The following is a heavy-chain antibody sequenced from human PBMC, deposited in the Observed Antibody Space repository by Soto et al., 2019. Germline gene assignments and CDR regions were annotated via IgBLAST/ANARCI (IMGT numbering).Heavy chain of an antibody. V-gene: IGHV3-9*01. Sequence: EVQLVESGGGLVQPGRSLRLSCAASGFTFDDYAIHWVRQAPGKGLEWVSGISWNSGTETYADSVKGRFTISRDSAMNSLYLHMNYLRGEFTSLYYCVKDSTYYGMDVWGQGTTVTVSS. CDR3: VKDSTYYGMDV. CDR2: ISWNSGTE. J-gene: IGHJ6*02. CDR1: GFTFDDYA.